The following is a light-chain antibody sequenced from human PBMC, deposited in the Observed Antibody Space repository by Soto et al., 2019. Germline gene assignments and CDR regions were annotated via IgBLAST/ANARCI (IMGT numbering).Light chain of an antibody. CDR3: QQRSNWPIT. Sequence: EIVLTQSPAALSLSPLERATLSCMASQSVSSYLVWYQQKPGQAPRLLIYDASNRATGIPARFSGSGSGTDFTLTISSLEPEDFAVYYCQQRSNWPITFGQGTRLEIK. CDR2: DAS. CDR1: QSVSSY. V-gene: IGKV3-11*01. J-gene: IGKJ5*01.